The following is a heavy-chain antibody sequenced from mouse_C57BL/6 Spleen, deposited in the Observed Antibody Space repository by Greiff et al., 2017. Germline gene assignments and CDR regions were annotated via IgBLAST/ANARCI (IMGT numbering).Heavy chain of an antibody. V-gene: IGHV14-4*01. CDR1: GFNIKDDY. Sequence: VQLKQSGAELVRPGASVKLSCTASGFNIKDDYMHWVKQRPEQGLEWIGWIDPENGDTEYASKFQGKATITADTSSNTAYLQLSSLTSEDTAVYYCTTVTTRGIFYWGQGTLVTVSA. D-gene: IGHD2-2*01. CDR2: IDPENGDT. CDR3: TTVTTRGIFY. J-gene: IGHJ3*01.